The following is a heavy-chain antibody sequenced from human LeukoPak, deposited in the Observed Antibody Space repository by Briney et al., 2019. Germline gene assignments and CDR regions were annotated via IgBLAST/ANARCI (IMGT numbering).Heavy chain of an antibody. V-gene: IGHV3-30*02. CDR2: IHYDESNK. D-gene: IGHD2/OR15-2a*01. J-gene: IGHJ6*03. CDR3: AKEAVIYYYDMDV. CDR1: GFTFSTYG. Sequence: PGGSLRLSCATPGFTFSTYGMHWVRQAPGKGLEWVASIHYDESNKYYTDSVKGRLTISRDNSKNTLYLQMNSRRAEDTAVYYCAKEAVIYYYDMDVWGKGATVTVSS.